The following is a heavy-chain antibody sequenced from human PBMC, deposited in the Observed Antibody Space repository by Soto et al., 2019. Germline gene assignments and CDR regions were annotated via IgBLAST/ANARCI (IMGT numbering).Heavy chain of an antibody. CDR3: ARATRITMERGAFDI. Sequence: SVKVSGKASGGTFISYAISWLLQAPVQGLEWMGGIIPIFGTANYAQKFQGRVTITADKSTSTAYMELSSLRSEDTAVYYCARATRITMERGAFDIWGQGTMVTVSS. D-gene: IGHD3-10*01. CDR2: IIPIFGTA. J-gene: IGHJ3*02. CDR1: GGTFISYA. V-gene: IGHV1-69*06.